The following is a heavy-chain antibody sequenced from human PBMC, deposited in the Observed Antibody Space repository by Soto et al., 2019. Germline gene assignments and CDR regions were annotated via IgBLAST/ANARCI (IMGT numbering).Heavy chain of an antibody. CDR2: ISAYNGNT. Sequence: ASVKVSCKASGYTFTSYGISWVRQAPGQGLEWMGWISAYNGNTNYAQKLQGRVTMTTDTSTSTAYMELRSLRSDDTAVYYCARVFPYYDIPMAPNWFDPWGQGTLVTVSS. V-gene: IGHV1-18*01. D-gene: IGHD3-9*01. J-gene: IGHJ5*02. CDR3: ARVFPYYDIPMAPNWFDP. CDR1: GYTFTSYG.